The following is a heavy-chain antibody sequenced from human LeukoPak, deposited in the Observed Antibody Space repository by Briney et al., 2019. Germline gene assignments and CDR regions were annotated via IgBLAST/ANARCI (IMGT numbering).Heavy chain of an antibody. CDR2: IGSDGSSA. CDR3: ARDKHDSSGYYTPTFFDH. D-gene: IGHD3-22*01. V-gene: IGHV3-74*01. Sequence: GGSLRLSCAASGFTFSTYFIHWVRQGPGKGLVWVSRIGSDGSSATSADSVKGRFTISRDKAKNTVLLQMYSLRAEDTAVYYCARDKHDSSGYYTPTFFDHWGQGTLVTVSS. J-gene: IGHJ4*02. CDR1: GFTFSTYF.